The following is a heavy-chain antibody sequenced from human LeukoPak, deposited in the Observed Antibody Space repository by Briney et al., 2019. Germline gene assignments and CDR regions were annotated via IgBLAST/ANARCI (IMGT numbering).Heavy chain of an antibody. D-gene: IGHD2-15*01. CDR2: IYWNDDK. V-gene: IGHV2-5*01. J-gene: IGHJ4*02. CDR3: ARVLSRCSGGSCYPPAFDY. CDR1: GFSLSTSGVG. Sequence: SGPTLVNPTQTLTVTCTFSGFSLSTSGVGVGWIRQPPGKALEWLALIYWNDDKRYSPSLKSRLTITKDTSKNQVVLTMTNMDPVDTATYYCARVLSRCSGGSCYPPAFDYWGQGTLVTVSS.